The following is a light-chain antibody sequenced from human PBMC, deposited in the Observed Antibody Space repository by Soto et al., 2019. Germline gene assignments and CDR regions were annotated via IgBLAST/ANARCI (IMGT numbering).Light chain of an antibody. CDR1: QTVRANY. CDR3: QQRSNWPRA. V-gene: IGKV3D-20*02. Sequence: EIVLTQSPGTLSLSPGDRATLSCRASQTVRANYLAWYQQKPGQAPRLLIHGASRRATDIPDRISGSGSGTDFTLTISSLEPEDFAVYYCQQRSNWPRAFGQGTKVDIK. CDR2: GAS. J-gene: IGKJ1*01.